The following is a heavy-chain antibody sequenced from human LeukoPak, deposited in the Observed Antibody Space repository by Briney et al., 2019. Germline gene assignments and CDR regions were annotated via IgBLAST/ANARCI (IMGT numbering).Heavy chain of an antibody. J-gene: IGHJ4*02. Sequence: PGGSLRLSCAASGFTFSSYSMNWVRQAPGKGLEWVSYISSSSSTIYYADSVKGRFTISRDNAKNSLYLQMNSLRAEDTAVYYCAREGRGYYYDSSVPGYWGQGTLVTVSS. D-gene: IGHD3-22*01. V-gene: IGHV3-48*04. CDR3: AREGRGYYYDSSVPGY. CDR2: ISSSSSTI. CDR1: GFTFSSYS.